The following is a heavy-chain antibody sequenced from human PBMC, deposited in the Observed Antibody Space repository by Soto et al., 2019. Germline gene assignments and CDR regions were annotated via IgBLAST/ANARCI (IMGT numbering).Heavy chain of an antibody. V-gene: IGHV4-31*03. CDR3: ARAQYSNSYYFDY. J-gene: IGHJ4*02. CDR2: IYYSGST. D-gene: IGHD4-4*01. Sequence: SETLSLTYTVSGGSISSGGYYWSWIRQHPGKGLEWIGYIYYSGSTYYNPSLKSRVTISVDTSKNQFSLKLSSVTAADTAVYYCARAQYSNSYYFDYWGQGTLVTVSS. CDR1: GGSISSGGYY.